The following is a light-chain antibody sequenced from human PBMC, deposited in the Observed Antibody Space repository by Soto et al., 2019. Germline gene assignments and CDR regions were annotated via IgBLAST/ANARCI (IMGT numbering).Light chain of an antibody. CDR3: SSYASSSTLDV. Sequence: QSVLTQPASVSGSPGQSITISCTGTSSDVGDYNYVSWFQQHPGKAPKLMIYDVSNRPSGVSNRFSGSKSGNTASLTISGFQAEDEADYYCSSYASSSTLDVFGTGTKVNVL. CDR1: SSDVGDYNY. V-gene: IGLV2-14*03. J-gene: IGLJ1*01. CDR2: DVS.